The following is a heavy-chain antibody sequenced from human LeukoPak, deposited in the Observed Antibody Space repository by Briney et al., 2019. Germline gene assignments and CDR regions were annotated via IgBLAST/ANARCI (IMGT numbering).Heavy chain of an antibody. V-gene: IGHV4-38-2*01. D-gene: IGHD5-18*01. CDR3: ASDYTAMVRGENY. Sequence: SETLSLTCAVSGYSISSGYYWGWIRQPPGKGLEWIGSIYHSGSTYYNPSLKCRVTISVDTSKNQFSLKLSSVTAADTAVYYCASDYTAMVRGENYWGQGTLVTVSS. CDR1: GYSISSGYY. CDR2: IYHSGST. J-gene: IGHJ4*02.